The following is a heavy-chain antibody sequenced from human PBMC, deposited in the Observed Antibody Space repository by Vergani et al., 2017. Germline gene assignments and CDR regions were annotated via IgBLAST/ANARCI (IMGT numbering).Heavy chain of an antibody. J-gene: IGHJ3*02. CDR3: ASLASTPDAFDI. D-gene: IGHD3-3*02. V-gene: IGHV1-69*06. CDR2: IIPIFGTA. CDR1: GYTFTGYY. Sequence: QVQLVQSGAEVKKPGASVKVSCKASGYTFTGYYMHWVRQAPGQGLEWMGGIIPIFGTANYAQKFQGRVTITADKSTSTAYMELSSLRSEDTAVYYCASLASTPDAFDIWGQGTMVTVSS.